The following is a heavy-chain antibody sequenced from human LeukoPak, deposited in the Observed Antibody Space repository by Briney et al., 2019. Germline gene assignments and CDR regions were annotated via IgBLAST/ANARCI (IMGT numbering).Heavy chain of an antibody. CDR1: GFTFSDYF. Sequence: GGSLRLSCEASGFTFSDYFMSWIRQAPGKGLEWVSYISSSGSFTNYADSVKGRFTISRDNAKNSLYLQMNSLRAEDTAVYYCARVKGGDSYGFDYWGQGTLVTVSS. J-gene: IGHJ4*02. D-gene: IGHD5-18*01. CDR3: ARVKGGDSYGFDY. CDR2: ISSSGSFT. V-gene: IGHV3-11*05.